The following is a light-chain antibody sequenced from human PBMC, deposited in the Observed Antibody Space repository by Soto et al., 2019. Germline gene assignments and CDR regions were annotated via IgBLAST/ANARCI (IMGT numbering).Light chain of an antibody. Sequence: EVVLTQSPATLSLSPGERATLSCSASQSVNTYLAWYQQKPGQPPRLLIHDASNRATGIPARCSGSGSRTDFTLTISSLEPEDFAIYYCQQRMIWPPITFGQGTRLEIK. CDR3: QQRMIWPPIT. V-gene: IGKV3-11*01. J-gene: IGKJ5*01. CDR2: DAS. CDR1: QSVNTY.